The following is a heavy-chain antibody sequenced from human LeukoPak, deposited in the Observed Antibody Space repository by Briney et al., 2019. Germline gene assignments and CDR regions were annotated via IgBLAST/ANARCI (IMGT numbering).Heavy chain of an antibody. J-gene: IGHJ4*02. D-gene: IGHD2-21*02. CDR1: GYTFTSYA. V-gene: IGHV1-3*01. CDR3: ARGYQVVVTATLSSRTGAFDY. Sequence: GASVKVSCKASGYTFTSYAMHWVRQAPGQRLEWMGWINAGNGNTKYSQKFQGRVTITRNTSASTAYMELRSLRSEDTAVYYCARGYQVVVTATLSSRTGAFDYWGQGTLVAVSS. CDR2: INAGNGNT.